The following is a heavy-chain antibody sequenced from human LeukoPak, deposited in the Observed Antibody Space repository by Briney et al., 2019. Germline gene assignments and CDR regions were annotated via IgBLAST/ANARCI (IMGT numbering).Heavy chain of an antibody. V-gene: IGHV3-23*01. CDR2: ISSSGGGI. D-gene: IGHD6-25*01. CDR1: GFTFNSYA. Sequence: GGSLRLSCAASGFTFNSYAMNWLRQAPGKGLEWVSAISSSGGGIYYGDSVKGRFTISRDNSKNTLYLQMNSLRAEDTAVYYCAKGSAPICCNWFDPWGPGTPVTVSS. CDR3: AKGSAPICCNWFDP. J-gene: IGHJ5*02.